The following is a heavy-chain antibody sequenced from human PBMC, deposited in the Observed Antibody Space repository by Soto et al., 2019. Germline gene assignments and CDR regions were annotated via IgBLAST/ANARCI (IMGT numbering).Heavy chain of an antibody. Sequence: QLQESGPGLVKPSQTLSLTCTVSGDSITSGDNYWSWIRQPPGQGLEWIGYIYYSGRSYYTPALKSRVTMSVDTSKNQFSLTLTSVTAADTAVYYCARGGGFDSWGRGTLVTVSS. CDR2: IYYSGRS. J-gene: IGHJ4*02. D-gene: IGHD3-16*01. CDR1: GDSITSGDNY. V-gene: IGHV4-30-4*01. CDR3: ARGGGFDS.